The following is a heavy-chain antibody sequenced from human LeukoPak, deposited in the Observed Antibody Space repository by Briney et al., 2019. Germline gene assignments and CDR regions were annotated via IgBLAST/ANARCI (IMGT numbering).Heavy chain of an antibody. Sequence: PSETLSLTCAVSDDSFSSHSWSWIRQPPGKGLEWIGYITYIGSTNYNPSLKSRVTISIDTSKNQFSLKLSSVTAADTAVYYCAGDLVTVTEVFDIWGQGTMVSVSS. CDR3: AGDLVTVTEVFDI. D-gene: IGHD4-17*01. V-gene: IGHV4-59*11. CDR1: DDSFSSHS. J-gene: IGHJ3*02. CDR2: ITYIGST.